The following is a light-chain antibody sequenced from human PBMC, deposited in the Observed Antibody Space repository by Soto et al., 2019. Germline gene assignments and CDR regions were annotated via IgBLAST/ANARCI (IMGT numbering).Light chain of an antibody. Sequence: EIVMTQSPATLSVSPGERATLSCRASQSVSSNLAWYQQTPGQAPRLLIYDASKRATGIPARFSGSGSGTDFILAISSLEPEDFASYYCQQRYSSPLTFGGGTKVDNK. CDR3: QQRYSSPLT. V-gene: IGKV3-11*01. J-gene: IGKJ4*01. CDR2: DAS. CDR1: QSVSSN.